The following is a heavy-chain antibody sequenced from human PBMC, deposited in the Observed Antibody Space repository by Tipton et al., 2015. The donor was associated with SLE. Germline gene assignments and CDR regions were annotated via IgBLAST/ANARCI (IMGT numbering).Heavy chain of an antibody. J-gene: IGHJ4*02. CDR2: IYYSGNA. Sequence: TLSLTCTVSGGSFSSHYWSWIRQPPGKGLEWIGYIYYSGNANYNPSLKSRVTISVDTSRNQVSLTLSSVTAADTAVYYCARVGQQLSLGYLDYWGQGILVTVSS. D-gene: IGHD6-13*01. CDR3: ARVGQQLSLGYLDY. V-gene: IGHV4-59*11. CDR1: GGSFSSHY.